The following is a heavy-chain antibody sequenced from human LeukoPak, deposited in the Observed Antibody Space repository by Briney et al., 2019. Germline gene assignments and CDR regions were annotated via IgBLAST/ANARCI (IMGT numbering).Heavy chain of an antibody. D-gene: IGHD3-10*01. J-gene: IGHJ5*02. Sequence: GGSLRLSCAASGFTLGTHWMTWVRQAPGKGLEWVATIKPDATEIHYVDSVRGRFTISRDNAKNSLYLQMNSLSAEDTAVYYCVEDFKGTNTFDPWGQGTLVTVSS. CDR1: GFTLGTHW. CDR2: IKPDATEI. V-gene: IGHV3-7*01. CDR3: VEDFKGTNTFDP.